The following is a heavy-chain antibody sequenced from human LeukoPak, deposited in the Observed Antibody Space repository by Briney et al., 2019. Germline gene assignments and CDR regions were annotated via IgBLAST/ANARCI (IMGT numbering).Heavy chain of an antibody. Sequence: SQTLSLTCAVSGGSISSGDYSWSWIRQPPGKGLEWIGYIYHSGSTYYNPSLKSRVTISVDRSKNQFSLNLSSVTAADTAVYYCARLGYYYYYGVDVWGQGTTVTVSS. V-gene: IGHV4-30-2*02. D-gene: IGHD2-15*01. CDR3: ARLGYYYYYGVDV. CDR2: IYHSGST. CDR1: GGSISSGDYS. J-gene: IGHJ6*02.